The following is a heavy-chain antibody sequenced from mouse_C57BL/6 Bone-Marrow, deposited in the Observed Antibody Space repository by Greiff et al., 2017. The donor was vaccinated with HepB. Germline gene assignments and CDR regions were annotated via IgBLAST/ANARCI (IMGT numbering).Heavy chain of an antibody. CDR2: IYPGSGNT. V-gene: IGHV1-84*01. CDR3: GGYSNTGYFDV. CDR1: GYTFTDYY. Sequence: QVQLQQSGPELVKPGASVKISCKASGYTFTDYYINWVKQRPGQGLEWIGGIYPGSGNTKYNEKFKGKATLTVDTSSSTAYMQLSSLTSEDSAVYFCGGYSNTGYFDVWGTGTTVTVSS. D-gene: IGHD2-5*01. J-gene: IGHJ1*03.